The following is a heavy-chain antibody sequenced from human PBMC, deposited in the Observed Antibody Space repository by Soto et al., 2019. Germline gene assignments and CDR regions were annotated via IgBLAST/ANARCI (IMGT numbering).Heavy chain of an antibody. J-gene: IGHJ4*01. Sequence: GGSLRLSCAASGFIFSNYGMHWVRQAPCKGLEWVAVISYDGTNKHFADSVKGRFTISRDNSKNTLYLQMTSLRAEDTAVYYFAKELFDYYDNCGYLSPLFDYWGHGTLVTVSS. CDR2: ISYDGTNK. CDR1: GFIFSNYG. D-gene: IGHD3-22*01. CDR3: AKELFDYYDNCGYLSPLFDY. V-gene: IGHV3-30*18.